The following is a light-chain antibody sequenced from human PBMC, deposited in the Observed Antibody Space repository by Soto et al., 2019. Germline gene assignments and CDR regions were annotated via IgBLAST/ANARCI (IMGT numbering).Light chain of an antibody. Sequence: QSALTQPASVSGSPGQSITISCTGTSSDVGGYKYVSWYQQHPDKAPKLMIYEVSNRPSGVSNRFSGSKSGNTASLTISGLQAEDEADYYCSSYTCSSTVVFGGGTKLIVL. J-gene: IGLJ2*01. CDR3: SSYTCSSTVV. V-gene: IGLV2-14*01. CDR1: SSDVGGYKY. CDR2: EVS.